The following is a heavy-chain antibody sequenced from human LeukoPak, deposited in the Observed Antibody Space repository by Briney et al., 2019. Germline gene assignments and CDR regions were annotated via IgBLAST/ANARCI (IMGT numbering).Heavy chain of an antibody. Sequence: GASVKVSCKASGYTFTGYYMHWVRQAPGQGLEWMGIINPSGGSTSYAQKFQGRVTMTRDTSTSTVYMELSSLRSEDTAVYYRARGSGPLRPLDYWGQGTLVTVSS. D-gene: IGHD5-12*01. CDR2: INPSGGST. J-gene: IGHJ4*02. CDR3: ARGSGPLRPLDY. CDR1: GYTFTGYY. V-gene: IGHV1-46*01.